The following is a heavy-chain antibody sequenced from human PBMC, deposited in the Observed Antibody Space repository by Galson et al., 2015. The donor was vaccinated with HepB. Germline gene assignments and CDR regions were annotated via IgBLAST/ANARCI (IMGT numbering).Heavy chain of an antibody. CDR1: GFTFSSFA. J-gene: IGHJ4*02. CDR2: IRSNGGNI. CDR3: AKGADYYYDSAPYIWN. D-gene: IGHD3-22*01. V-gene: IGHV3-23*01. Sequence: SLRLSCAASGFTFSSFAMSWVRQAPGKGLEWVSSIRSNGGNIYYADSVKGRFVISRDNSMNTLYLQMNTLRAEDTAVYYCAKGADYYYDSAPYIWNWGQGTLVTVSS.